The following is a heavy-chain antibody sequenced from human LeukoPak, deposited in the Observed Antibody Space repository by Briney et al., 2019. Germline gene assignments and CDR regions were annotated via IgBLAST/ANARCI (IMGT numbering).Heavy chain of an antibody. D-gene: IGHD5-24*01. CDR1: GFTFNVFG. J-gene: IGHJ6*02. CDR2: ISYSGNKK. Sequence: GGFLRLSCAASGFTFNVFGVHWVRQAPGKGLEWVAVISYSGNKKYYLDSVRGRFTISRDNSKNTVYLQMNSLRAEDTATYYCAKDPGHGYKSIFYYYHAMDVWGQGTTVTVSS. V-gene: IGHV3-30*18. CDR3: AKDPGHGYKSIFYYYHAMDV.